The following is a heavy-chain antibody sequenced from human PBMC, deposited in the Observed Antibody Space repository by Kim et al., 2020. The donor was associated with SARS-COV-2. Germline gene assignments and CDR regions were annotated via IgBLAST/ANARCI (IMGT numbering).Heavy chain of an antibody. CDR3: ARGLPYCSSTSCYAQGRYYYYYYGMDV. Sequence: GESLKISCKGSGYSFTSYWIGWVRQMPGKGLEWMGIIYPGDSDTRYSPSFQGQVTISADKSISTAYLQWNSLKSSDTAMYYCARGLPYCSSTSCYAQGRYYYYYYGMDVWGQGTTVTVSS. CDR2: IYPGDSDT. V-gene: IGHV5-51*01. CDR1: GYSFTSYW. J-gene: IGHJ6*02. D-gene: IGHD2-2*01.